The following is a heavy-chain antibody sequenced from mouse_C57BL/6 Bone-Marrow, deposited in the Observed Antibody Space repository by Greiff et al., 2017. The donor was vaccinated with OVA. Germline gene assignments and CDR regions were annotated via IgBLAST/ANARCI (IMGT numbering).Heavy chain of an antibody. J-gene: IGHJ4*01. V-gene: IGHV5-12*01. Sequence: DVKLVESGGGLVQPGGSLKLSCAASGFTFSDYYMYWVRQTPEKRLEWVAYISNGGGSTYYPDTVKGRFTISRDNAKNTLYLQMSRLKSEDAAMYYCARRDGYSALDYWGQGTSVTVSS. D-gene: IGHD2-3*01. CDR1: GFTFSDYY. CDR2: ISNGGGST. CDR3: ARRDGYSALDY.